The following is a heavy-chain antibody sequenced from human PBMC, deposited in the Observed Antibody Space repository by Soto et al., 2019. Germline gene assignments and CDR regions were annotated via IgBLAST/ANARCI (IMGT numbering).Heavy chain of an antibody. CDR1: GGSISSGGYS. Sequence: QLQLQESGSGLVKPSQTLSLTCAVSGGSISSGGYSWSWIRQPPGKGLEWIGYIYHSGSTYYNPSRKRRVANSVDRSKNQFSLKLSSVTAADTAVYYCAGGIAARPLGYWGQGTLVTVSS. CDR2: IYHSGST. V-gene: IGHV4-30-2*01. J-gene: IGHJ4*02. D-gene: IGHD6-6*01. CDR3: AGGIAARPLGY.